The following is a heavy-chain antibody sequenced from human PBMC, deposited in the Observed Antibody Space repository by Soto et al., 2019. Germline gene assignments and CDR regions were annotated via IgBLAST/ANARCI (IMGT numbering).Heavy chain of an antibody. CDR1: GYTFTGYY. J-gene: IGHJ4*02. CDR2: INPNSGGT. CDR3: AXESVVVVAATRSPDFDY. D-gene: IGHD2-15*01. Sequence: ASVKVSCKVSGYTFTGYYMHWVRQAPGQGLEWMGWINPNSGGTNYAQKFQGWVTMTRDTSISTAYMELSRLRSDDTAVYYCAXESVVVVAATRSPDFDYWGQGTLVTVSS. V-gene: IGHV1-2*04.